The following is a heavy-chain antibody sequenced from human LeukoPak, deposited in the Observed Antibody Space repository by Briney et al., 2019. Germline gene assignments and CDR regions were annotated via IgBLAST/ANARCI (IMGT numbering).Heavy chain of an antibody. D-gene: IGHD2-15*01. CDR2: ISNRGSP. J-gene: IGHJ5*02. Sequence: SETLSLTCLVSGFSISSDDCWGWVRQPPGKGLEWIGSISNRGSPYYNPSLKSRVTMSVDTPNNHFSLRLSSVTAADTAVYYCVRDGGFYYTASPNSWFDPWGQGTLVTVSS. CDR3: VRDGGFYYTASPNSWFDP. CDR1: GFSISSDDC. V-gene: IGHV4-38-2*02.